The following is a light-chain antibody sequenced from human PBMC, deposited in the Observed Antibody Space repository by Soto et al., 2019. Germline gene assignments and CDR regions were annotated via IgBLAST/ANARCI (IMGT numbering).Light chain of an antibody. J-gene: IGLJ1*01. CDR1: SSDVGAFDY. V-gene: IGLV2-14*01. CDR2: EVN. Sequence: QSVLTQPASVSASPGQSITIACSGSSSDVGAFDYVSWYQQLPDTAPKLVIFEVNKRPSGVSDRFSGSKSGNTASLTISGLLFDDEADYYCSSYTSDSTFVFGTGTKVTVL. CDR3: SSYTSDSTFV.